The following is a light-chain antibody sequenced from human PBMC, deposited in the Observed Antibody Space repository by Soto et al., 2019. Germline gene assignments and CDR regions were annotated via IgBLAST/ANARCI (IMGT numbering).Light chain of an antibody. V-gene: IGLV2-14*01. Sequence: QSALTQPAFVSGSPGQLITISCTGTSSDVGGYNFVSWYQQHPGKVPKLMIYDVTNRPSGVSNRFSGSKSGNTASLTISGLQPEDEADYYCSSYTSSSTVVFGTGTKLTVL. CDR2: DVT. CDR1: SSDVGGYNF. J-gene: IGLJ1*01. CDR3: SSYTSSSTVV.